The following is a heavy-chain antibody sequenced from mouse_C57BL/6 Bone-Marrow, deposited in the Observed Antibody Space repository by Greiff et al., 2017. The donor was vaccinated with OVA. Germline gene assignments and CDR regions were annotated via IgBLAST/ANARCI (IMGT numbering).Heavy chain of an antibody. CDR1: GYTFTEYT. Sequence: VQLQQSGAELVKPGASVKLSCKASGYTFTEYTIHWVKQRSGQGLEWMGWFYPGSGSIKYNEKFKDKATLTADKSSSTVYMELSRLTSEDSAVYFCARHEDPYYGSEDYFDYWGQGTTLTVSS. CDR2: FYPGSGSI. CDR3: ARHEDPYYGSEDYFDY. D-gene: IGHD1-1*01. V-gene: IGHV1-62-2*01. J-gene: IGHJ2*01.